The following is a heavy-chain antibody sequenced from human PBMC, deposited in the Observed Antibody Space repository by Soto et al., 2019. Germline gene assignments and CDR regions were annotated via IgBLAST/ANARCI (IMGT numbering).Heavy chain of an antibody. J-gene: IGHJ4*02. CDR3: ASVLVVAAPDYFDY. D-gene: IGHD2-15*01. CDR1: GFTFSSYS. CDR2: ISSSSSTI. Sequence: GGSLRLSCAASGFTFSSYSMNWVRQAPGKGLEWVSYISSSSSTIYYADSVKGRFTISRDNAKNSLYLQMNSLRAEDTAVYYCASVLVVAAPDYFDYWGQGTLVTVSS. V-gene: IGHV3-48*01.